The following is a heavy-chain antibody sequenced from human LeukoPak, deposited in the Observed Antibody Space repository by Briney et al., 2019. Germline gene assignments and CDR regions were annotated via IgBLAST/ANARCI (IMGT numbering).Heavy chain of an antibody. D-gene: IGHD4-17*01. Sequence: SETLSLTCTVSGGSISSYYWSWIRQSAGKGLEWIGRIYNSGSTNYNPSLKSRLTMSVDTSKNQFSLKLSSVTAADTAVYYCASGDYGDYDWYFDLWGRGTLVTVSS. J-gene: IGHJ2*01. V-gene: IGHV4-4*07. CDR2: IYNSGST. CDR3: ASGDYGDYDWYFDL. CDR1: GGSISSYY.